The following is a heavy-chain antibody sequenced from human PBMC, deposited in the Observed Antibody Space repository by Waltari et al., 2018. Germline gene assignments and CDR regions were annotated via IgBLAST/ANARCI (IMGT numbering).Heavy chain of an antibody. V-gene: IGHV3-30-3*01. CDR3: GGVLGDGGGGDY. J-gene: IGHJ4*02. CDR2: ISNDGSNK. CDR1: GFTFSSYA. Sequence: QVQLVESGGGVVQPGRSLRLSCAASGFTFSSYAMHWVRQAPGKGLEWGAVISNDGSNKYYADSVKGRFTISRENSKNTLYLQRNGWRAEDTAVYYWGGVLGDGGGGDYWGQGTLVTVSS. D-gene: IGHD3-16*01.